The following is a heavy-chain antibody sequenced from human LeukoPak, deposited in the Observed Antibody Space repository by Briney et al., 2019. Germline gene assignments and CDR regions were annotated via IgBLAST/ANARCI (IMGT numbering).Heavy chain of an antibody. D-gene: IGHD3-22*01. J-gene: IGHJ3*02. CDR2: ISYDGSNK. CDR3: ARAKFDSSRYYYRGFDI. Sequence: GGSLRLSCAASGFTFSSYAMHWVRQAPGKGLEWVAVISYDGSNKYYADSVKGRFTISRDNAKNSLYLQMNSLRAEDTAVYYCARAKFDSSRYYYRGFDIWGQGTMVTVSS. CDR1: GFTFSSYA. V-gene: IGHV3-30*04.